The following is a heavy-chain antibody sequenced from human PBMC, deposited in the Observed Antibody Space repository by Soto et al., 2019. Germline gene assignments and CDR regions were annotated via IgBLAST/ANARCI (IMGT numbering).Heavy chain of an antibody. CDR2: INAGNGNT. V-gene: IGHV1-3*01. CDR1: GYTFTSYD. D-gene: IGHD3-22*01. J-gene: IGHJ3*02. Sequence: QVQLVQYGAEVQKPGASVKVSCKASGYTFTSYDIHWVRQAPGPRLEWMGLINAGNGNTQDSQKCQGRVTITRDTSASIAYMEVSSLSSEDTAIYYCAREQSGEIMTMTDAFVIRGQGTMVTVSS. CDR3: AREQSGEIMTMTDAFVI.